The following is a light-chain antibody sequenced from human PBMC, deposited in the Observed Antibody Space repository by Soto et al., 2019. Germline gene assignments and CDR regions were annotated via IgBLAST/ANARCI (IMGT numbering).Light chain of an antibody. J-gene: IGKJ2*01. Sequence: DIQLTQSPSFLSASVGDRVTITCRASQGISSFLAWYQQKPGGTPKLLIYAASTLQSGVPSRFSGSGSGTDFTLTITSLPPEDFATYYCLQLHTYPYTFGQGTKLEIK. CDR2: AAS. CDR3: LQLHTYPYT. V-gene: IGKV1-9*01. CDR1: QGISSF.